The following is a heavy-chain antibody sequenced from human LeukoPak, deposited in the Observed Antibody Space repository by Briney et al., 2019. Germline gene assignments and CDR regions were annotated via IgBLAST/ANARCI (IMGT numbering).Heavy chain of an antibody. CDR3: ARKQWVMYYFES. CDR1: GGSISISNYY. V-gene: IGHV4-39*01. CDR2: FYYSGST. J-gene: IGHJ4*02. Sequence: SETLSLTCTVSGGSISISNYYWGWLRQPPGKGLEWIGSFYYSGSTYYNPSLKSRVTISVDTSKSQFSLKLNSVTAADTAVYYCARKQWVMYYFESWGRGTLVTVSS. D-gene: IGHD1-26*01.